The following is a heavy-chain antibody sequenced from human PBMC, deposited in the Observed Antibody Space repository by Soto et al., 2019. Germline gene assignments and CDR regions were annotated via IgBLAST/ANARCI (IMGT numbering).Heavy chain of an antibody. CDR3: ARVYGDYDSHYYYYYGMDV. J-gene: IGHJ6*02. V-gene: IGHV5-51*01. CDR1: GYSFTSYW. D-gene: IGHD4-17*01. Sequence: PGESLKISCKGSGYSFTSYWIGWVRQMPGKGLEWMGIIYPGDSDTRYSPSFQGQVTISADKSISTACLQWSSLKASDTAMYYCARVYGDYDSHYYYYYGMDVWGQGTTVTVSS. CDR2: IYPGDSDT.